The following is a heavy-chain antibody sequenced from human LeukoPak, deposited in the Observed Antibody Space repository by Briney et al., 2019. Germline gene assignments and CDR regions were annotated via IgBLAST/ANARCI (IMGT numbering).Heavy chain of an antibody. CDR1: GFTFSSYS. CDR2: ISSSSSTI. D-gene: IGHD1-26*01. V-gene: IGHV3-48*02. CDR3: ARGSGSYSRHYFDY. Sequence: GGSLRLSCAASGFTFSSYSMNWVRQAPGKGLEWVSYISSSSSTIYYADSVKGRFTISRDNAKNSLYLQMNSLRDEDTAVYYCARGSGSYSRHYFDYWGQGTLVTVSS. J-gene: IGHJ4*02.